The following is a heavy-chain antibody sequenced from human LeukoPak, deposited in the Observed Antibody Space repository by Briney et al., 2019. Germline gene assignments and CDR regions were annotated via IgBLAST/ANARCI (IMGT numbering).Heavy chain of an antibody. CDR3: ARNSGDY. J-gene: IGHJ4*02. Sequence: PSETLSLTCSVSGGSISDFYWGWIRQPAGKGLEWIGRIYSSGNTNYNPSLKSRVTMSLDASKNQFSLKLSSVTAADTAVYYCARNSGDYWGQGTLVTVSS. CDR2: IYSSGNT. CDR1: GGSISDFY. D-gene: IGHD4-23*01. V-gene: IGHV4-4*07.